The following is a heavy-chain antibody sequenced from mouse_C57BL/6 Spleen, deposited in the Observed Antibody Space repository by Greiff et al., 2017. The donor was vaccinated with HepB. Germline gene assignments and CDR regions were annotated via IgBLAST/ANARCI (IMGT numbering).Heavy chain of an antibody. CDR3: ARRGVVATDY. CDR2: IHPNSGST. J-gene: IGHJ2*01. Sequence: VQLQQPGAELVKPGASVKLSCKASGYTFTSYWMHWVKQRPGQGLEWIGMIHPNSGSTNYNEKFKSKATLTLDKSSSTAYMQLSSLTSEDSAVYYCARRGVVATDYWGQGTTLTVSS. V-gene: IGHV1-64*01. D-gene: IGHD1-1*01. CDR1: GYTFTSYW.